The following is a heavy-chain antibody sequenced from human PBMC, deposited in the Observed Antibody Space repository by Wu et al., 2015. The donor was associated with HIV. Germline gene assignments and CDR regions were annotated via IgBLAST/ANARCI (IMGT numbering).Heavy chain of an antibody. D-gene: IGHD2-2*02. J-gene: IGHJ6*03. Sequence: QVQLVQSGAEVKKPGSSVKVSCKASGGTFSSYAISWVRQAPGQGLEWMGGIIPIFGTANYAQKFQGRVTITADESTSTAYMELSSLRSEDTAVYYCARDTDYCSSTSCYKNYYYYMDVWGKGTTVTVSS. CDR1: GGTFSSYA. V-gene: IGHV1-69*12. CDR2: IIPIFGTA. CDR3: ARDTDYCSSTSCYKNYYYYMDV.